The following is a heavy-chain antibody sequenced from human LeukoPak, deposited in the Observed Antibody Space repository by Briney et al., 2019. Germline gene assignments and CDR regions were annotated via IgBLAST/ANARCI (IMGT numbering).Heavy chain of an antibody. J-gene: IGHJ4*02. CDR1: GFIFSDYY. CDR3: ARAVDSYGWVDY. Sequence: GGSLRLSCAASGFIFSDYYMSWVRQAPGKGLEWVANIKQDGSEKYYVDSVKGRFTISRDNAKNSLYLQMNSLRAEDTAVYYCARAVDSYGWVDYWGQGTLVTVSS. V-gene: IGHV3-7*01. D-gene: IGHD5-18*01. CDR2: IKQDGSEK.